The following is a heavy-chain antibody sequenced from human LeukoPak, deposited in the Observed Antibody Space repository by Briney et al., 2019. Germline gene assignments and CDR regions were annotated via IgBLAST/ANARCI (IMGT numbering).Heavy chain of an antibody. D-gene: IGHD3-22*01. CDR3: ARMLADPYYDSSGFDY. CDR2: INPNSGGT. Sequence: ASVKVSCKASGYTFTGYYMHWVRQAPGQGLEWMGWINPNSGGTNYAQKFQGRVTMTRDTSISTAYMELSRLRSDDTAVYYCARMLADPYYDSSGFDYWGQGALVTVSS. CDR1: GYTFTGYY. J-gene: IGHJ4*02. V-gene: IGHV1-2*02.